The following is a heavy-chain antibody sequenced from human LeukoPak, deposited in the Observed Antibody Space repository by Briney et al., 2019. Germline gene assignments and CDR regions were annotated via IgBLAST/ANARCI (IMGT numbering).Heavy chain of an antibody. CDR3: ARDRVYGEADAFDI. V-gene: IGHV3-20*04. Sequence: PGGSLRLSCAASGFTFDDYGMSWVRQAPGKGLEWVSGINWNGGSTGYADSVKGRFTISRDNAKNSLYLQMNSLRAEDTALYYCARDRVYGEADAFDIWGQGTMVTVSS. D-gene: IGHD4-17*01. CDR2: INWNGGST. J-gene: IGHJ3*02. CDR1: GFTFDDYG.